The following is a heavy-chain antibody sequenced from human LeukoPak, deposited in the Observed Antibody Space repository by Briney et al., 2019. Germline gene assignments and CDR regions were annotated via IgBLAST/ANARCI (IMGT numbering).Heavy chain of an antibody. D-gene: IGHD3-10*01. CDR3: ARVSWFGELFFDY. CDR1: GFTFNNAW. Sequence: GGSLRLSCAVSGFTFNNAWMSWVRQAPGKGLEWVSYISSSGSTIYYADSVKGRFTISRDNAKNSLYLQMNSLRAEDTAVYYCARVSWFGELFFDYWGQGTLVTVSS. CDR2: ISSSGSTI. J-gene: IGHJ4*02. V-gene: IGHV3-11*01.